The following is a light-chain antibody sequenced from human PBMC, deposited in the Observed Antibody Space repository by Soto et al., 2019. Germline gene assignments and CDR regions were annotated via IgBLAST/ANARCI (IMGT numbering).Light chain of an antibody. J-gene: IGKJ1*01. Sequence: DIQITQSPSTLSASVGDRVTITCRASQSISTWLAWYQQKPGKAPKLLIYDASSLESGVPSRFRGSGSGTDFTLTLSRLQPDEFATYYCQQYNSYSETFGQGTKGEIK. CDR3: QQYNSYSET. CDR1: QSISTW. V-gene: IGKV1-5*01. CDR2: DAS.